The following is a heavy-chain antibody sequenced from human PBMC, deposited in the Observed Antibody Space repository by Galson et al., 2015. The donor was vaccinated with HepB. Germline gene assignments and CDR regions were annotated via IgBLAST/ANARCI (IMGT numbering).Heavy chain of an antibody. CDR2: IIPIFGTA. CDR1: GGTFSSYA. J-gene: IGHJ6*02. Sequence: SVKVSCKASGGTFSSYAISWVRQAPGQGLEWMGGIIPIFGTANYAQKFQGRVTITADESTSTAYMELSSLRSEDTAVYYCASYYCSSTSCYGGVSIYYGMDVWGQGTTVTVSS. CDR3: ASYYCSSTSCYGGVSIYYGMDV. D-gene: IGHD2-2*01. V-gene: IGHV1-69*13.